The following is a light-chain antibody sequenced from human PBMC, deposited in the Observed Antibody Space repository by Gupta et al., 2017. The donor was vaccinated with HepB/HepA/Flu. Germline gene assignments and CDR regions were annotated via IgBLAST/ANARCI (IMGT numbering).Light chain of an antibody. CDR2: DVS. Sequence: QSALTQPASVSGSPGQSITISCTGTSSDVGGYNYVSWYQQHPGKAPKFIIYDVSNRPSGVSDRFSGSKSGNTASLTIAGLQAEEEADDYCSSYTSSSSLVVFGGGTKLTVL. V-gene: IGLV2-14*01. CDR1: SSDVGGYNY. J-gene: IGLJ2*01. CDR3: SSYTSSSSLVV.